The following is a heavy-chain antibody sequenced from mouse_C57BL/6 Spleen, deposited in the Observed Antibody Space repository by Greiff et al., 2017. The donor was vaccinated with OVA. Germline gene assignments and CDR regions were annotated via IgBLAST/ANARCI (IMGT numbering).Heavy chain of an antibody. J-gene: IGHJ4*01. Sequence: VQLKESEGGLVQPGSSMKLSCTASGFTFSDYYMAWVRQVPEKGLEWVANINYDGSSTYYLDSLKSRFIISRDNAKNILYLQMSSLKSEDTATYYCARVAQATDYAMDYWGQGTSVTVSS. CDR3: ARVAQATDYAMDY. CDR1: GFTFSDYY. V-gene: IGHV5-16*01. CDR2: INYDGSST. D-gene: IGHD3-2*02.